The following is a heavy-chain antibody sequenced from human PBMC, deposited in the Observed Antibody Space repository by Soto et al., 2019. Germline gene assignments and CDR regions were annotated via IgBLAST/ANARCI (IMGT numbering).Heavy chain of an antibody. V-gene: IGHV3-11*06. D-gene: IGHD5-18*01. Sequence: PGGSLRLSCAASGFTFSDYYMSWIRQAPGKGLEWVSYISSSSSYTNYADSVKGRFTISRDNAKNSLYLQMNSLRAEDTAVYYCARDLDTAMVTASYYYGMDVWGQGTTVTVSS. CDR3: ARDLDTAMVTASYYYGMDV. CDR2: ISSSSSYT. CDR1: GFTFSDYY. J-gene: IGHJ6*02.